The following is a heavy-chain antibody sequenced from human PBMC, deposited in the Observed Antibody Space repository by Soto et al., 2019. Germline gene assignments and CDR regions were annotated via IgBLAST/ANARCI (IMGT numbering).Heavy chain of an antibody. D-gene: IGHD6-19*01. CDR2: INPNSGGT. CDR1: GYTFTGYY. V-gene: IGHV1-2*04. J-gene: IGHJ4*02. CDR3: AREYAGSSGWYYFDY. Sequence: ASVKVSCKASGYTFTGYYMHWVRQAPGQGLEWMGWINPNSGGTNYAQKFQGWVTMTRDTSISTAYMELCRLRADDTAVYYCAREYAGSSGWYYFDYWGQGTLVTVSS.